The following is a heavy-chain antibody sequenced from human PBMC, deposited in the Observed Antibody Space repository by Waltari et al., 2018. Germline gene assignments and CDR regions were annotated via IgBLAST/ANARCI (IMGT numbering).Heavy chain of an antibody. J-gene: IGHJ5*02. CDR2: AVPSLGKT. Sequence: QVQLVQSGAEMKKPGSSVRISCTGSGGRFNYYILSWVRQAPGQGLEWMGSAVPSLGKTKSAPKFQGRLTMTADKSTPTGYMELARLTAEDTAIYYCVRDEGQSEVFDTWGQGTLVTVSS. D-gene: IGHD3-22*01. V-gene: IGHV1-69*08. CDR3: VRDEGQSEVFDT. CDR1: GGRFNYYI.